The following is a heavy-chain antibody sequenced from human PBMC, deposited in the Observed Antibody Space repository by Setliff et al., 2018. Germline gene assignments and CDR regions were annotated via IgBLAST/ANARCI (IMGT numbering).Heavy chain of an antibody. CDR3: ARVLVLGYNWFDP. Sequence: SETLSLTCRVSGGSISSGNYYWGLIRQPPGKGLEWVATIYYSGSTYSNPSLKSRLIISVDAPDNQFSVKLSSVTAADTAVYYCARVLVLGYNWFDPWGQGTLVTVSS. J-gene: IGHJ5*02. CDR2: IYYSGST. V-gene: IGHV4-39*01. CDR1: GGSISSGNYY. D-gene: IGHD3-10*01.